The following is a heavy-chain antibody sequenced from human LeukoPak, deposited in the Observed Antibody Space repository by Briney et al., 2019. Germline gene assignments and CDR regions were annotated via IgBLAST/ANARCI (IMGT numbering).Heavy chain of an antibody. CDR1: GFTFSGYG. CDR2: ISGSGGST. J-gene: IGHJ5*02. V-gene: IGHV3-23*01. CDR3: AKGGLVHRFDP. Sequence: GGSLRLSCAASGFTFSGYGMSWVRQAPGKGLKWVSAISGSGGSTYYADSVKGRITISRDNSKNTLYLQMNSLRADDTAVYYCAKGGLVHRFDPWGQGTLVTVSS.